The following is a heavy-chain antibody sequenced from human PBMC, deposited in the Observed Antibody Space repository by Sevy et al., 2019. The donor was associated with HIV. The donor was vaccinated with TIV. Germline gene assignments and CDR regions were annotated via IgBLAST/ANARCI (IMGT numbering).Heavy chain of an antibody. CDR1: GFTFSSYS. D-gene: IGHD6-6*01. CDR3: ARDLREYSSSSKYYFDY. V-gene: IGHV3-21*01. CDR2: ISSSNNYI. J-gene: IGHJ4*02. Sequence: GGYLRLSCAASGFTFSSYSMNWVRQAPGKGLEWVSSISSSNNYIYYADSLKGRFTLSRDNAKNSLYLQMNSLRAEDKALYYCARDLREYSSSSKYYFDYWGQGILVTVSS.